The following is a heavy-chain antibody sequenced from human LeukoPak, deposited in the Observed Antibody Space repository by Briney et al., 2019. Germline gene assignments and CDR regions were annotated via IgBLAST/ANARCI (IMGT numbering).Heavy chain of an antibody. V-gene: IGHV3-30*04. CDR1: GFTFSSYA. CDR2: ISYDGSNK. CDR3: ARDRDGHYFDY. J-gene: IGHJ4*02. Sequence: GRSLRLSCAASGFTFSSYAMHWVRQAPGKGLEWVAVISYDGSNKYYADSVKGRFTISRDNSKNTLYLQMNSLRAEDTAVYYCARDRDGHYFDYWGQGTLATVSS. D-gene: IGHD2-21*02.